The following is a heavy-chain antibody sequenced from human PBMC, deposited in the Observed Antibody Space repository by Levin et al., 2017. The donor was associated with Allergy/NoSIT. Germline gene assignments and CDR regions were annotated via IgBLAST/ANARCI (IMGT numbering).Heavy chain of an antibody. CDR2: IKSKTDGGTT. V-gene: IGHV3-15*01. CDR1: GFTFSNAW. Sequence: GGSLRLSCAASGFTFSNAWMSWVRQAPGKGLEWVGRIKSKTDGGTTDYAAPVKGRFTISRDDSKNTLYLQMNSLKTEDTAVYYCTTVITMIVVVTLPRAFDIWGQGTMVTVSS. J-gene: IGHJ3*02. CDR3: TTVITMIVVVTLPRAFDI. D-gene: IGHD3-22*01.